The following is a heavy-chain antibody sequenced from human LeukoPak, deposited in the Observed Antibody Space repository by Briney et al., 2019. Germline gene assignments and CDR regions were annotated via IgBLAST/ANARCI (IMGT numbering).Heavy chain of an antibody. V-gene: IGHV4-59*12. Sequence: SETLSLTCTVSGGSMTSYYWSWIRQPPGKGLEWLGYIYYSESTNYNPSLKSRVTISIDTSKNQFSLKLSSVTAADTAVYYCARDPARLLKGDAFDIWGQGTMVTVSS. CDR1: GGSMTSYY. J-gene: IGHJ3*02. CDR2: IYYSEST. CDR3: ARDPARLLKGDAFDI. D-gene: IGHD6-25*01.